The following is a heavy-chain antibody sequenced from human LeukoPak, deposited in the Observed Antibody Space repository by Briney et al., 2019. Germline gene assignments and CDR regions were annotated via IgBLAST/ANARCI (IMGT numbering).Heavy chain of an antibody. J-gene: IGHJ4*02. D-gene: IGHD2-21*02. CDR2: ISYDGSNK. CDR3: AKDFPASCRGDCYFVY. Sequence: PGGSLRLSCAASGFTFSTYGMHWVRQAPGKGLEWVAVISYDGSNKYYADSVKGRFTISRDNSKNTLYLQMNSLRAEDTAVYYCAKDFPASCRGDCYFVYWGQGTLVTVS. CDR1: GFTFSTYG. V-gene: IGHV3-30*18.